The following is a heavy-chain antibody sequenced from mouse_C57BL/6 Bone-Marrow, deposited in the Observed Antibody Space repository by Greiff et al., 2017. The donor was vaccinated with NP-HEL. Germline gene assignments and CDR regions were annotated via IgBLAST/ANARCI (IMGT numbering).Heavy chain of an antibody. CDR1: GYTFTDYH. CDR3: ARILGNPMTDAMDY. Sequence: VHVKQSGPELVKPGASVKMSCKASGYTFTDYHMHWVKQSHGKSLEWIGYINPNNGGTSYNQKFKGKATLTVNKSSSTAYMELRSLTSEDSAVYYCARILGNPMTDAMDYWGQGTSVTVSS. V-gene: IGHV1-22*01. J-gene: IGHJ4*01. D-gene: IGHD2-1*01. CDR2: INPNNGGT.